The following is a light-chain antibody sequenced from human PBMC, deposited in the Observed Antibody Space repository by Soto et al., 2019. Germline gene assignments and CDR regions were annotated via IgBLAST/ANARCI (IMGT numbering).Light chain of an antibody. CDR3: SSYAGSNNLYV. CDR2: EVS. CDR1: SSDVGGYNY. Sequence: QSVLTQPPSAYGSPGQSVTISRNGTSSDVGGYNYVSWYQQHPGKAPKLMIYEVSKRPSGVPDRFSGSKSGNTASLTVSGLQAEDEADYYCSSYAGSNNLYVFGTGTKVTVL. J-gene: IGLJ1*01. V-gene: IGLV2-8*01.